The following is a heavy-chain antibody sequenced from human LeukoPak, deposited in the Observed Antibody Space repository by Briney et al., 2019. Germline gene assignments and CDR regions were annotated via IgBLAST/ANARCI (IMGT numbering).Heavy chain of an antibody. CDR2: IYHSGST. J-gene: IGHJ4*02. V-gene: IGHV4-30-2*01. CDR1: GGSISSGGYS. Sequence: SQTLSLTCAVSGGSISSGGYSWSWIRQPPGEGLEWIGYIYHSGSTYYNPSLKSRVTISVDRSKNQFSLKLSSVTAADTAVYYCARVGADDSSGYLYYFDYWGQGTLVTVSS. D-gene: IGHD3-22*01. CDR3: ARVGADDSSGYLYYFDY.